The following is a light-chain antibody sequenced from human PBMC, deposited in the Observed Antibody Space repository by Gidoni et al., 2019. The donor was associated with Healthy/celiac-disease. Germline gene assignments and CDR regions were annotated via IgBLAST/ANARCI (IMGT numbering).Light chain of an antibody. CDR1: SSDVGGYNY. CDR2: EVS. Sequence: QSALTQPASVSGSPGKSITISCTGTSSDVGGYNYVSWYQQHPGKAPNLMIYEVSKRPSGVSTRFSGSKSGNTASLTISGLQAEDEADYYCSSYTSSSTLVFGGGTKLTVL. CDR3: SSYTSSSTLV. J-gene: IGLJ2*01. V-gene: IGLV2-14*01.